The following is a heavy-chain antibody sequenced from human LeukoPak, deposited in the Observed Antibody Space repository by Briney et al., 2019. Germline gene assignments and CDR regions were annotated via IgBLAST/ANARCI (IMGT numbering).Heavy chain of an antibody. CDR3: ASLGGERPIFPPYFDY. D-gene: IGHD3-9*01. CDR2: IYYSGST. CDR1: GGSISSYY. J-gene: IGHJ4*02. V-gene: IGHV4-59*01. Sequence: NTSETLSLTCTVSGGSISSYYWSWIRQPPGKGLEWIGYIYYSGSTNYNPSLKSRVTISVDTSKNQFSLKLSSVTAADTAVYYCASLGGERPIFPPYFDYWGQGTLVTVSS.